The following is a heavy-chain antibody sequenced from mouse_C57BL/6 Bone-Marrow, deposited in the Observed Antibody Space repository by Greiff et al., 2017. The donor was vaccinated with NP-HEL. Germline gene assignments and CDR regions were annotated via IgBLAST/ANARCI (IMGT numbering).Heavy chain of an antibody. CDR3: ARSDYGSRGDYFDY. CDR1: GYTFTSYW. D-gene: IGHD1-1*01. V-gene: IGHV1-55*01. J-gene: IGHJ2*01. CDR2: IYPGSGST. Sequence: QVQLQQPGAELVKPGASVKMSCMASGYTFTSYWITWVKQRPGQGLEWIGDIYPGSGSTNYNEKFKSKATLTVDTSSSTAYMQLSSLTSEDSAVYYCARSDYGSRGDYFDYWGQGTTLTVSS.